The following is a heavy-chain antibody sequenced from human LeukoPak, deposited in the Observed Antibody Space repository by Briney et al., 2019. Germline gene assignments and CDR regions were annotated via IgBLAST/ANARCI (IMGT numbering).Heavy chain of an antibody. V-gene: IGHV4-34*01. Sequence: SETLSLTCAVYGGSFSGYYWSWIRQPPGKGLEGIGEINHSGSTNCNPSLKSRVTISVDTSKNQFSLKLSSVTAADTAVYFCARGRDNGGYYCDFDYWDQGTLVTVSS. CDR3: ARGRDNGGYYCDFDY. CDR1: GGSFSGYY. D-gene: IGHD3-22*01. J-gene: IGHJ4*02. CDR2: INHSGST.